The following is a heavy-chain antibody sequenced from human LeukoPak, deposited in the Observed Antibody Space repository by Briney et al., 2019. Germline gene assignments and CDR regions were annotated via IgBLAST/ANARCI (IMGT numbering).Heavy chain of an antibody. D-gene: IGHD3-9*01. CDR3: AKDLTPDGVWDFDS. Sequence: GGSLRLSCVASGFTFSKYSMSWVRQAPGKGLEWVSAKTAGGTTKYADSVKGRFTISGDNSKNTLYLQMNSLRAEDTAVYYCAKDLTPDGVWDFDSWGQGTLITVSS. CDR1: GFTFSKYS. CDR2: KTAGGTT. J-gene: IGHJ4*02. V-gene: IGHV3-23*01.